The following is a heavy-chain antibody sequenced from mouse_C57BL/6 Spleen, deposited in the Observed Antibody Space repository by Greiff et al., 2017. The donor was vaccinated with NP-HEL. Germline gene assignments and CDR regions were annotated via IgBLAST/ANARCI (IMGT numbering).Heavy chain of an antibody. CDR2: IDPENGDT. CDR1: GFNIKDDY. V-gene: IGHV14-4*01. Sequence: VQLQQSGAELVRPGASVKLSCTASGFNIKDDYMHWVKQRPEQGLEWIGWIDPENGDTEYASKFQGKATITADKSSNTAYLQLSSLTSEDTAVYYCTTLLYSNYGGYAMDYWGQGTSVTVSS. CDR3: TTLLYSNYGGYAMDY. D-gene: IGHD2-5*01. J-gene: IGHJ4*01.